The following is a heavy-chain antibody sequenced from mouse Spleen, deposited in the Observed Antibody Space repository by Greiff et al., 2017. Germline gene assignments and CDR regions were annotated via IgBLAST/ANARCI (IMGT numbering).Heavy chain of an antibody. CDR3: ARNGYYYGSSSAWFAY. CDR2: IWSGGST. CDR1: GFSLTSYG. V-gene: IGHV2-2*01. J-gene: IGHJ3*01. D-gene: IGHD1-1*01. Sequence: VQLQQSGPGLVQPSQSLSITCTVSGFSLTSYGVHWVRQSPGKGLEWLGVIWSGGSTDYNAAFISRLSISKDNSKSQVFFKMNSLQADDTAIYYCARNGYYYGSSSAWFAYWGQGTLVTVSA.